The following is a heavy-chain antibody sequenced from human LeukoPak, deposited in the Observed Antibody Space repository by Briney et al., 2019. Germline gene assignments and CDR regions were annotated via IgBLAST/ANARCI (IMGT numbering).Heavy chain of an antibody. V-gene: IGHV4-59*01. D-gene: IGHD5-12*01. CDR2: IYYSGST. J-gene: IGHJ6*03. CDR1: GGSISSYY. Sequence: SETLPLTCTVSGGSISSYYWSWIRQPPGKGLEWIGYIYYSGSTNYNPSLKSRVTISVDTSKNQFSLKLSSVTAADTAVYYCARDSGYDYYYYYYMDVWGKGTTVTVSS. CDR3: ARDSGYDYYYYYYMDV.